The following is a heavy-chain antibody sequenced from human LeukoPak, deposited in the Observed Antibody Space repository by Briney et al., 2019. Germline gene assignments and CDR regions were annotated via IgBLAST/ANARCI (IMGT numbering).Heavy chain of an antibody. CDR1: GFSFSSYG. V-gene: IGHV3-30*02. CDR3: ARDRSGPNDY. CDR2: IHYDGSKK. Sequence: GGSLRLSCAASGFSFSSYGMHWVRQAPGKGLEWVAFIHYDGSKKYYADSVKGRFTISRDNAKNSLYLQMNSLRAEDTAVYYCARDRSGPNDYWGQGTLVTVSS. J-gene: IGHJ4*02. D-gene: IGHD2-15*01.